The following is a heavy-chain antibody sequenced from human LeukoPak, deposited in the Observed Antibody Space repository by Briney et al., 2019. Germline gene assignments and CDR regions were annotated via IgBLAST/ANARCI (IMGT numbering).Heavy chain of an antibody. D-gene: IGHD4-17*01. V-gene: IGHV1-2*02. J-gene: IGHJ4*02. Sequence: ASVTVSCKTSGYTFTGYYIHWVRQAPGQGLEWLGWINPDSGDTKYVEKFQGRVTMTRDTSISTAYMEPSRLRSDDTAVYYCARGARAFDYGGEGYWGQGTLVTVSS. CDR2: INPDSGDT. CDR3: ARGARAFDYGGEGY. CDR1: GYTFTGYY.